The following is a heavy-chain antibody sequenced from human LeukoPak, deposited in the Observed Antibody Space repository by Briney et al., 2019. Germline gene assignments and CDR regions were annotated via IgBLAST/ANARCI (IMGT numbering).Heavy chain of an antibody. CDR1: GGSFSGYY. J-gene: IGHJ5*02. CDR3: ARVPYYFDSSGYSNWFDP. V-gene: IGHV4-34*01. Sequence: SETLSLTCAVYGGSFSGYYWSWIRQPPGKGLEWIGEINHSGSTNYNPSLKSRVTISVDTSKNQFSLKLSSVTAADTAVYYCARVPYYFDSSGYSNWFDPWGQGTLVTVSS. CDR2: INHSGST. D-gene: IGHD3-22*01.